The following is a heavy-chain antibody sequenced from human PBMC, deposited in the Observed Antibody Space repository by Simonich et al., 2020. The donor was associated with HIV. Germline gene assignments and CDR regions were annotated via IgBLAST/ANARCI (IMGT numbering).Heavy chain of an antibody. V-gene: IGHV1-69*13. CDR2: VIPRLGKA. Sequence: QVQLVQSGAEVKKPGSSVKVSCKASGGTFSSFAISWVRQAPGLGLGWGGGVIPRLGKANYAQMFQGRVTITADESTSTAYMELSSLRSEDTGIYYCARKGGGRGVYYFDYWGQGTLVTVSS. CDR1: GGTFSSFA. J-gene: IGHJ4*02. D-gene: IGHD3-10*01. CDR3: ARKGGGRGVYYFDY.